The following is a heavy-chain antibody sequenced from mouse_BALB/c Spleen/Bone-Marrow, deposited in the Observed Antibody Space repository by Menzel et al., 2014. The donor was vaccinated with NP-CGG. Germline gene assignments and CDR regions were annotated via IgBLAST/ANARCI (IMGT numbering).Heavy chain of an antibody. CDR2: IWAGGST. CDR3: ARNYGSSYFDY. J-gene: IGHJ2*01. V-gene: IGHV2-9*02. D-gene: IGHD1-1*01. Sequence: QVQLKESGPGLVAPSQSLSITCTVSGFSLTSYGVNWVRQPPGKGLEWLGVIWAGGSTNYNSALMSRMSIRKDNPKSQVFLKMNSLQTDDTAMYYCARNYGSSYFDYWGQGTTLTVSS. CDR1: GFSLTSYG.